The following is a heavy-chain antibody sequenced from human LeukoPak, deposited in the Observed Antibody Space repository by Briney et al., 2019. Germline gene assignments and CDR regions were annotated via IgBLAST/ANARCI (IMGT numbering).Heavy chain of an antibody. J-gene: IGHJ4*02. CDR2: VKSKAVGETT. Sequence: GGSLRLSCAASGFTFSNAWMNWVRQAPGKGLEWVARVKSKAVGETTSYAAPVKGRFSSLRDDSREMVYLQMNSLEAEDTAVYYCAACNGDCYFNLWGQGTLVIVSS. CDR1: GFTFSNAW. CDR3: AACNGDCYFNL. D-gene: IGHD2-21*02. V-gene: IGHV3-15*01.